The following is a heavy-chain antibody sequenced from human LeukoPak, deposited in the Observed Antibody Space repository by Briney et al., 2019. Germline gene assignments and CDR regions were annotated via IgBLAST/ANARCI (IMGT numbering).Heavy chain of an antibody. Sequence: GASVKVSCKASVDSFIGYYVHWVRQAPGQGLEWVGWINPHLGGTDYAPKLQGRVTLTTDTSTTTAYMELNRLRSDDTAVYYCARDRERYSPTYYFYYYMDVWGKGTTVTISS. V-gene: IGHV1-2*02. CDR3: ARDRERYSPTYYFYYYMDV. D-gene: IGHD3-9*01. J-gene: IGHJ6*03. CDR2: INPHLGGT. CDR1: VDSFIGYY.